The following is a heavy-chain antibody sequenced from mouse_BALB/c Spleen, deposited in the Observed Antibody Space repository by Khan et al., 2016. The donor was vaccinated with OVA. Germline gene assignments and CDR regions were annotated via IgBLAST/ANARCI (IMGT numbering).Heavy chain of an antibody. J-gene: IGHJ4*01. D-gene: IGHD2-12*01. CDR2: VTYSGNT. CDR3: ARSYCSGAMDY. CDR1: GDSITSGF. V-gene: IGHV3-8*02. Sequence: MQLEESGPSLVKPSQTLSLTCSVTGDSITSGFWNWIRKFPGNKFEYMGYVTYSGNTYYNPSLKSRISITRDTSKRQYYLQLNSVTTEDTATYVCARSYCSGAMDYWGQGTSVTVSS.